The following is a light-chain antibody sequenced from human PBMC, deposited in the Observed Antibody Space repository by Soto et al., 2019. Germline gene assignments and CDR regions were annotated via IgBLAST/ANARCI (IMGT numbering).Light chain of an antibody. J-gene: IGKJ5*01. CDR2: AAS. V-gene: IGKV1-8*01. CDR1: QGISRY. Sequence: AIRMTQSPSSLSASTGDRVTITCRASQGISRYLAWYQQKPGKAPKLLIYAASTLQSGVPARFSGSGSGTDFTLTSSYLQSEDFATYYCQQYYSYFSITFGQGTRLEIK. CDR3: QQYYSYFSIT.